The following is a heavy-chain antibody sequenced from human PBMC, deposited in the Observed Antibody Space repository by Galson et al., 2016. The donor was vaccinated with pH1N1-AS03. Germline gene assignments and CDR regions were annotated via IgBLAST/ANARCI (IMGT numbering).Heavy chain of an antibody. J-gene: IGHJ4*02. Sequence: SLRLSCAASGFTFSNYWMHWVRQAPGRGLEWVANINQDESEKYYVDSAKGRFTISRDDAKTSLYLQMSSLRAKDTAVYYFAFWNRAGVSGWGQGTLVSVFS. CDR1: GFTFSNYW. D-gene: IGHD1-26*01. V-gene: IGHV3-7*03. CDR3: AFWNRAGVSG. CDR2: INQDESEK.